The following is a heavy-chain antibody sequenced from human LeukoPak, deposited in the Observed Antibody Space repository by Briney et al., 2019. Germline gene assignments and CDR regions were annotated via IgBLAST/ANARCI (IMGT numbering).Heavy chain of an antibody. Sequence: GGSLRLSCAASGFTFSSYAMHWVRQAPGKGLEWVAVISYDGSNKYYADSVKGRFTISRDNSKNTLYLQMNSLRAEDTAVYYCATYSYGQPYYGMDVWGQGTTATVSS. J-gene: IGHJ6*02. CDR1: GFTFSSYA. CDR2: ISYDGSNK. D-gene: IGHD5-18*01. V-gene: IGHV3-30*04. CDR3: ATYSYGQPYYGMDV.